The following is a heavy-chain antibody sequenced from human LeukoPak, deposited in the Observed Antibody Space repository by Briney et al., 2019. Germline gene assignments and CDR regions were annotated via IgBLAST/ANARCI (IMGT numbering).Heavy chain of an antibody. CDR2: INHSGST. D-gene: IGHD6-19*01. CDR3: ARRGRIAVAA. Sequence: SETLSLTCAVYGGSFSGYYWSWIRQPPGKGLEWIGEINHSGSTNYNPSLKSRVTISVDTSKNQFSLKLSSVPAADTAVYYCARRGRIAVAAWGQGTLVTVSS. J-gene: IGHJ4*02. V-gene: IGHV4-34*01. CDR1: GGSFSGYY.